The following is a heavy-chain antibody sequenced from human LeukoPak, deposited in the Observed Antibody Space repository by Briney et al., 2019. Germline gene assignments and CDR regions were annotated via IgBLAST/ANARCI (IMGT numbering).Heavy chain of an antibody. CDR3: ARDRGEEGFFDY. J-gene: IGHJ4*02. V-gene: IGHV1-69*05. CDR2: IIPIFGTA. D-gene: IGHD3-16*01. CDR1: GGTFSSYA. Sequence: SVKVSCEASGGTFSSYAISWVRQAPGQGLEWMGGIIPIFGTANYAQKFQDRVTITTDESTSTAYMELSSLRSEDTAVYYCARDRGEEGFFDYWGQGTLVTVSS.